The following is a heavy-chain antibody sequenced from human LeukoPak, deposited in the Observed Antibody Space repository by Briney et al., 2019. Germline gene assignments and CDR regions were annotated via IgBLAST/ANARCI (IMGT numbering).Heavy chain of an antibody. CDR3: TTRPGIYTVTMIPSYNPEEYFDY. Sequence: TGGSLRLSCAASGFTFSDYYMSWIRQAPGKGLEWVSYISSSGSTIYYADSVKGRFTISRDNAKNSLYLQMNSLKTEDTAVYYCTTRPGIYTVTMIPSYNPEEYFDYWGQGTLVTVSS. J-gene: IGHJ4*02. V-gene: IGHV3-11*01. CDR2: ISSSGSTI. D-gene: IGHD3-22*01. CDR1: GFTFSDYY.